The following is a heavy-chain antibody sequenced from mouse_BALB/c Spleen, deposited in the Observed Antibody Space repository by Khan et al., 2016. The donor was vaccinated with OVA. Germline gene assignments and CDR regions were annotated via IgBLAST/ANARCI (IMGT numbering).Heavy chain of an antibody. CDR1: GYTFTSYT. J-gene: IGHJ3*01. CDR3: VRDGAYHRNDGWFAY. V-gene: IGHV1-4*01. Sequence: QIQLVQSGAELARPGASVKMSCKASGYTFTSYTIHWIKERPGQGLEWIGYINPSNGYTNYNQKFKDKATLTTDRSSTTAYLQLSSLTSTDSAADNCVRDGAYHRNDGWFAYWGQGTLVTVSA. CDR2: INPSNGYT. D-gene: IGHD2-14*01.